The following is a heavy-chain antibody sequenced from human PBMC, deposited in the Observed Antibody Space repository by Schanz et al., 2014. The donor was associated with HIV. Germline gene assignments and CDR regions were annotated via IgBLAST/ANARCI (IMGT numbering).Heavy chain of an antibody. CDR2: IMPILGTA. V-gene: IGHV1-69*01. J-gene: IGHJ6*02. D-gene: IGHD1-1*01. CDR3: ADAPVERGYYYYGMDV. Sequence: QVQLVQSGAEVKKPGSSVKVSCKASGGAFSSYAISWVRQAPGQGLEWMGGIMPILGTANYAQKLQGRVTITADESTSTAYMELSSLRLEDTAVYYCADAPVERGYYYYGMDVWGQGTTVTVSS. CDR1: GGAFSSYA.